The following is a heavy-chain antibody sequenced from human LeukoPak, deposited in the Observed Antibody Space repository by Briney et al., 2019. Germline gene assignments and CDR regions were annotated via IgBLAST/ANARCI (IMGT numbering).Heavy chain of an antibody. D-gene: IGHD5-24*01. CDR2: ISSSSSYI. CDR3: AMKAVPRPRLHDAFDF. Sequence: PGGSLRLSCAASGFTFSSYSMNWVRQAPRKGLEWVSSISSSSSYIYYADSVKGRFTISRDNAKNSLYLQMNSLRAEDTAVYYCAMKAVPRPRLHDAFDFWGQGTVVSVSS. J-gene: IGHJ3*01. CDR1: GFTFSSYS. V-gene: IGHV3-21*01.